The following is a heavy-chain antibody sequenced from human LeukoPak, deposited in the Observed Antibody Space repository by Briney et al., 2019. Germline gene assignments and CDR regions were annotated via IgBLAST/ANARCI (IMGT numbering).Heavy chain of an antibody. CDR3: ARQRWEPLNHGMRFDP. V-gene: IGHV4-39*01. D-gene: IGHD1-26*01. CDR2: IYYSGST. CDR1: GGSISSYY. Sequence: SETLSLTCTVSGGSISSYYWGWIRQPPGKGLEWIGSIYYSGSTYYNPSLKSRVTISVDTSKNQFSLKLSSVTAADTAVYYRARQRWEPLNHGMRFDPWGQGTLVTVSS. J-gene: IGHJ5*02.